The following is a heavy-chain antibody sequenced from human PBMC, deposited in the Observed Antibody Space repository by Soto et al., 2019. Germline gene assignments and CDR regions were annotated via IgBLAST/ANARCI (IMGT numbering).Heavy chain of an antibody. Sequence: GASVKVSCKASGGTFSSYAISWVRQAPGQGLEWMGGIIPIFGTANYAQKFQGRVTITADKSTSTAYMELSSLRSEDTAVYYCALIVGATGYYGMDVWGQGTTVTVSS. CDR3: ALIVGATGYYGMDV. D-gene: IGHD1-26*01. CDR1: GGTFSSYA. J-gene: IGHJ6*02. V-gene: IGHV1-69*06. CDR2: IIPIFGTA.